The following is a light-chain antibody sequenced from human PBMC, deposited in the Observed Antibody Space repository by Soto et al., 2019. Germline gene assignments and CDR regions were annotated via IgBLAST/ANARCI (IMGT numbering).Light chain of an antibody. CDR3: PAWDNSLSGWV. J-gene: IGLJ3*02. Sequence: QSVLTQPPSASGTPGQRVTISCSGSSSNIGSTSVYWYQQLPGTAPKLLIYSNNRRPSGVPDRLSGSKSGTSASLAISGLQSEDEADYYCPAWDNSLSGWVFGGGPKLTVL. CDR2: SNN. CDR1: SSNIGSTS. V-gene: IGLV1-44*01.